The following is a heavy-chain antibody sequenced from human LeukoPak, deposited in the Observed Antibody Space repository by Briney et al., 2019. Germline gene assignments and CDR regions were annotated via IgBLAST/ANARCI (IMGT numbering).Heavy chain of an antibody. CDR3: ARDPWPNPPYYYYMDV. CDR1: GYTFTGYY. Sequence: GASVKVSCKASGYTFTGYYMHWVRQAPGQGLEWMGWINPSSGGTNYAQKFQGRVTMTRDTSISTAYMELSRLRSDDTAVYYCARDPWPNPPYYYYMDVWGKGTTVTVSS. V-gene: IGHV1-2*02. D-gene: IGHD1-14*01. J-gene: IGHJ6*03. CDR2: INPSSGGT.